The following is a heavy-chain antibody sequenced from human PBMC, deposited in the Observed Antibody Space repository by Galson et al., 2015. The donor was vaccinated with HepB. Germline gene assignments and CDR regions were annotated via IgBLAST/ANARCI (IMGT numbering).Heavy chain of an antibody. CDR2: INTNTGNP. CDR3: ARVLRVYGGNSGGSGY. CDR1: GYTFSSYA. D-gene: IGHD4-23*01. Sequence: SVKVSCKASGYTFSSYALNWVRQAPGQGLEWMGWINTNTGNPTYAQGFTGRFIFSLDTSVSTAYLQINSLKAEDTAVYYCARVLRVYGGNSGGSGYWGQGTLVTVSS. V-gene: IGHV7-4-1*02. J-gene: IGHJ4*02.